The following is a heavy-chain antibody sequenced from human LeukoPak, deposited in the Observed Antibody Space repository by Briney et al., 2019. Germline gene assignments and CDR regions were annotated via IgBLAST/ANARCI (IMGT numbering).Heavy chain of an antibody. CDR1: GGSFSGYY. Sequence: SETLSLTCAVYGGSFSGYYWSWIRQPPGKGLEWIGEINHSGSTNYNPSLKSRVTISVDTSKNQFSLKLSSVTAADTAVYYCASRRLLGGYFDYWGQGTLVTVSS. V-gene: IGHV4-34*01. CDR3: ASRRLLGGYFDY. J-gene: IGHJ4*02. D-gene: IGHD1-26*01. CDR2: INHSGST.